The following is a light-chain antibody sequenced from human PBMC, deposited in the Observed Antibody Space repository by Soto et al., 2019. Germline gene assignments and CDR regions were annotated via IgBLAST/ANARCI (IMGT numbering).Light chain of an antibody. CDR1: QSISSY. CDR2: AAS. Sequence: DIQMTQSPSSLSASVGDRVTITCRASQSISSYLNWYQQKPGKAPKLLIYAASSLQRGVPSRFSGSGSGTDFTLTISSLQPEDFATYYCQQSYSTIMYTFGQGTKLEIK. V-gene: IGKV1-39*01. CDR3: QQSYSTIMYT. J-gene: IGKJ2*01.